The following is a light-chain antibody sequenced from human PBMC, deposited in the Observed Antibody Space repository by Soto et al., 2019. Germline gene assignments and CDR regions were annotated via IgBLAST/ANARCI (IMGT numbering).Light chain of an antibody. Sequence: DIQMTQSPSTLSSSVGDRVTITCRATQTINTRLAWYQQKPGKAPKLLIYDAPSLESGVPSRFSGSGSGTEFTLTISSLQPEDFATYYCQQHGQWPITFGQGTRLEIK. CDR1: QTINTR. V-gene: IGKV1-5*01. CDR2: DAP. CDR3: QQHGQWPIT. J-gene: IGKJ5*01.